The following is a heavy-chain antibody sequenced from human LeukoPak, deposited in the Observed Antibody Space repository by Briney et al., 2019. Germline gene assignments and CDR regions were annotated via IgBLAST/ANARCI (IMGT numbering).Heavy chain of an antibody. CDR2: INWSGVST. CDR1: GFTFSSYW. Sequence: PGGSLRLSCAAPGFTFSSYWMSWVRQAPGKGLEWVSGINWSGVSTGYADSVKGRFTISRDNTKNSLFLQMNSLRAEDTAFYYCAKGKDTLNPYWYFDVWGRGTLVTVSS. D-gene: IGHD2-15*01. V-gene: IGHV3-20*04. CDR3: AKGKDTLNPYWYFDV. J-gene: IGHJ2*01.